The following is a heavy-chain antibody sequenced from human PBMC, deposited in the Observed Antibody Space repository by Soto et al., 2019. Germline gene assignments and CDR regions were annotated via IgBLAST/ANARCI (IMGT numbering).Heavy chain of an antibody. D-gene: IGHD2-15*01. J-gene: IGHJ6*03. CDR3: ARRVAATTQRYYYYYYYMDV. Sequence: SETLSLTCTVSGGSISSYYWSWIRQPPGKGLEWIGYIYYSGSTNYNPSLKSRVTISVDTSKNQFSLKLSSVTAADTAVYYCARRVAATTQRYYYYYYYMDVWGKGTTVTVSS. CDR2: IYYSGST. CDR1: GGSISSYY. V-gene: IGHV4-59*08.